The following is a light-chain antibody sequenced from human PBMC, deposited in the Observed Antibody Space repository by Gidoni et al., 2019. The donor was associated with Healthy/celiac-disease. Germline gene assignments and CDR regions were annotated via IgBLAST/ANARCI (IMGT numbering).Light chain of an antibody. CDR1: QSISSW. J-gene: IGKJ1*01. CDR2: KAS. V-gene: IGKV1-5*03. Sequence: DIQMTQSPSTLSASVADRVTITCRASQSISSWLAWYQQKPGKAPKLLIYKASSLESGVPYRFSGSGSGTEFTLTISSLQPDDFATYYCQQYNSYSWTFGQGTKVEIK. CDR3: QQYNSYSWT.